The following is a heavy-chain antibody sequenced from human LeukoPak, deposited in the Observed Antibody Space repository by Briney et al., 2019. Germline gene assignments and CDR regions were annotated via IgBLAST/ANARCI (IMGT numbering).Heavy chain of an antibody. CDR3: ARGGVGAPGY. CDR2: IYYSGST. D-gene: IGHD1-26*01. CDR1: GGSISSSSYY. J-gene: IGHJ4*02. V-gene: IGHV4-39*07. Sequence: SETLSLTCTVSGGSISSSSYYWGWIRQPPGKGLEWIGSIYYSGSTNYNPSLKSRVTISVDTSKNQFSLKLSSVTAADTAVYYCARGGVGAPGYWGQGTLVTVSS.